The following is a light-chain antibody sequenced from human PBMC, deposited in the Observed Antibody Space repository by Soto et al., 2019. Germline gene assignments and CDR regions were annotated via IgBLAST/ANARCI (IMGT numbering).Light chain of an antibody. V-gene: IGKV3-20*01. CDR1: QSVSSSY. CDR2: GAS. CDR3: QQSFNTPPM. Sequence: EIVLTQSPGTLSLSPGERATLSCRASQSVSSSYLAWYQQKPGQAPRLLIYGASSRATGIPDRFSGSGSGTDFTLTISILEPEDFAVYYCQQSFNTPPMFGRGTKVEMK. J-gene: IGKJ4*02.